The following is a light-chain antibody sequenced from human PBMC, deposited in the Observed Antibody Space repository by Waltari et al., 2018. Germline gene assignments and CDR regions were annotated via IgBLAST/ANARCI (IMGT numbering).Light chain of an antibody. CDR2: EAS. V-gene: IGKV1-5*03. CDR1: QSIDSR. J-gene: IGKJ4*01. Sequence: DIQMTQSPSTLSASVRDGVTITRRASQSIDSRLAWYQQKPGKAPKYLMFEASILENGVPARFSGRRSGTEFTLTISSLQPDDVATYYCQQFMSYPITFGGGTKVEI. CDR3: QQFMSYPIT.